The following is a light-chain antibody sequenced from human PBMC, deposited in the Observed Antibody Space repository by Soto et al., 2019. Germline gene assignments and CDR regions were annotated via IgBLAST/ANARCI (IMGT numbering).Light chain of an antibody. J-gene: IGKJ1*01. CDR2: GAS. V-gene: IGKV3-20*01. Sequence: EIVLTHSLGTLSLSPKERATLSFRASQSVSNNYLAWYQQKPGQAPRLLIYGASNRATGIPDRFSGSGSGTDFTLTISRLEPEDFAVYYCQQYGSSGTSGQGTKVDI. CDR1: QSVSNNY. CDR3: QQYGSSGT.